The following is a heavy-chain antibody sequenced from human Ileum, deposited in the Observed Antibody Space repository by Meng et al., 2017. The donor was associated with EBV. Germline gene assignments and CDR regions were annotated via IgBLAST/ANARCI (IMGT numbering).Heavy chain of an antibody. J-gene: IGHJ4*02. CDR1: GGSISSGGHS. CDR2: IQHSGST. D-gene: IGHD2-21*02. Sequence: QRQLQESGSVLVKPSQTPSLTCGVSGGSISSGGHSWSWIRQPPGKGLEWIGDIQHSGSTYYNPSLKSRVTISVDRSRNQFSLKLSSVTAADTAVYYCARERGGGDRGIQWGQGTLVTVSS. CDR3: ARERGGGDRGIQ. V-gene: IGHV4-30-2*02.